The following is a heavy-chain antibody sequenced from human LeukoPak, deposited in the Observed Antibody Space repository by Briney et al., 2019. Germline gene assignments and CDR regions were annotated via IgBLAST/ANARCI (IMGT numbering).Heavy chain of an antibody. CDR3: ARGDAFDI. Sequence: GGSLRLSCAASGFTFSTYSMNWVRPAPGKGLEWVSSISSSNSYIYYADSVKGRFTISRDNAKNSLYLQMNSLRAEDTAVYYCARGDAFDIWGQGTMVTVSS. V-gene: IGHV3-21*01. CDR1: GFTFSTYS. J-gene: IGHJ3*02. CDR2: ISSSNSYI.